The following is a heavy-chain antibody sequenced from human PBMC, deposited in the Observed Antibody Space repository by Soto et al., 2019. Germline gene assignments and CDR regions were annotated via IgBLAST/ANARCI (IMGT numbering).Heavy chain of an antibody. CDR2: IHDTGST. CDR3: ARNRVPLSDDYESTGYDGAFDV. D-gene: IGHD3-22*01. Sequence: SETLSLTCSVSGVSIRDYFWVWLRQPPGKGLERIGYIHDTGSTKYNPSLKSRVTIAVDTSRNQVSLKITSVTAADMAVYYCARNRVPLSDDYESTGYDGAFDVWSQGTMVTVS. J-gene: IGHJ3*01. V-gene: IGHV4-59*01. CDR1: GVSIRDYF.